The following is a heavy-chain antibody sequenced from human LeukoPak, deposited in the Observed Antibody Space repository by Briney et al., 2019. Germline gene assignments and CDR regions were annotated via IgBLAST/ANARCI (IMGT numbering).Heavy chain of an antibody. CDR1: GGSVSSYY. J-gene: IGHJ4*02. D-gene: IGHD1-14*01. Sequence: KTSETLSLTCSVSGGSVSSYYWSWIRQSPGKGLEWIGYIHNSWRTNYNPSLKSRVTGFVDTSKNQVSLRLSSVTAADTAVYYCARHGTISSESYFDYWGQGALVTVSS. CDR3: ARHGTISSESYFDY. CDR2: IHNSWRT. V-gene: IGHV4-59*08.